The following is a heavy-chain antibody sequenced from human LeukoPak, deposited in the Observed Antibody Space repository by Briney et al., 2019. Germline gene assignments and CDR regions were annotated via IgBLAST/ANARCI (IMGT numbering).Heavy chain of an antibody. CDR2: IYYSGST. Sequence: PSETLSLTCTVSGGSISSYYWSWIRQPPGKGLEWIGYIYYSGSTNYNPSLKSRVTISVDTSKNQFSLKLSSVTAADTAVYYCARLSPKLSYYYGMDVWGQGTTVTVSS. J-gene: IGHJ6*02. CDR3: ARLSPKLSYYYGMDV. D-gene: IGHD4-23*01. CDR1: GGSISSYY. V-gene: IGHV4-59*08.